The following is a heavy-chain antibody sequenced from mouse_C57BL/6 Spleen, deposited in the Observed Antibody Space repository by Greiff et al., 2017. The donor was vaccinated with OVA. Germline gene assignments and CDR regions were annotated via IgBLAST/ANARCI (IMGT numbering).Heavy chain of an antibody. CDR3: ARYYYDAMDY. D-gene: IGHD1-1*01. J-gene: IGHJ4*01. CDR2: ISSGSSTI. V-gene: IGHV5-17*01. CDR1: GFTFSDYG. Sequence: EVQLKESGGGLVKPGGSLKLSCAASGFTFSDYGMHWVRQAPEKGLEWVAYISSGSSTIYYADTVKGRFTISRDNAKNTLFLQMTSLRSEDTAMYYCARYYYDAMDYWGQGTSVTVSS.